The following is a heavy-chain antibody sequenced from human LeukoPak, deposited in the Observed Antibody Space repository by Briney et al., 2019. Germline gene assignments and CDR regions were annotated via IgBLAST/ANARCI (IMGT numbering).Heavy chain of an antibody. V-gene: IGHV1-8*01. Sequence: ASVKVSCKASGYTFTSYDINWVRQATGQGLEWMGWMNPNSGNTGYAQKFQGRVTMTRNTSISTAYMELSRLRSDDTAVYYCARGRYSGYDLALWYFDLWGRGTLVTVSS. CDR3: ARGRYSGYDLALWYFDL. CDR2: MNPNSGNT. CDR1: GYTFTSYD. J-gene: IGHJ2*01. D-gene: IGHD5-12*01.